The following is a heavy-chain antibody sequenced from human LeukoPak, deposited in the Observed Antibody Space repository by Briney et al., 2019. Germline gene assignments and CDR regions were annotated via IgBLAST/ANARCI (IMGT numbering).Heavy chain of an antibody. Sequence: GGSLRLSCAASGFTFSNAWMSWVRQAPGKGLEWVGRIKSKTDGGTTDYAAPVKGRFTISRDDSKNTLYLQMNSLKTEDTAVYYCTTGPTTYYDILTGYYRFDYWGQGTLVTVSS. J-gene: IGHJ4*02. CDR1: GFTFSNAW. V-gene: IGHV3-15*01. CDR2: IKSKTDGGTT. D-gene: IGHD3-9*01. CDR3: TTGPTTYYDILTGYYRFDY.